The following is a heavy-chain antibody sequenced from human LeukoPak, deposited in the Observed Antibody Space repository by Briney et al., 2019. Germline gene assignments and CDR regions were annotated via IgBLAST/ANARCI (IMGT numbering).Heavy chain of an antibody. CDR1: GGSFSGYY. J-gene: IGHJ4*02. CDR2: INHSGST. Sequence: PSETLSLTCAVYGGSFSGYYWSWIRQPPGKGLEWIGEINHSGSTNYNPSLKSRVTISVDTSKNQFSLKLSSVTAADTAVSYCARGRRYYDSSDYYFDYFDYWGQGTLVTVSS. CDR3: ARGRRYYDSSDYYFDYFDY. V-gene: IGHV4-34*01. D-gene: IGHD3-22*01.